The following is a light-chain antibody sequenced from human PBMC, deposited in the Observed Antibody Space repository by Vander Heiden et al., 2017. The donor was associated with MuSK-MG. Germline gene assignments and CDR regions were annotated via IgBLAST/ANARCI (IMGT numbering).Light chain of an antibody. CDR2: AAS. Sequence: DIQMTQSPSSLSASVGDRVTITCRASQSISSYLDWYQQKPGQAPRLLIYAASNWPSGIPARFSGSGSGTDFTLTISSLEPEDFAVYYCQQRCNCPYPFGPGTKVXIK. CDR3: QQRCNCPYP. J-gene: IGKJ4*01. V-gene: IGKV1-39*01. CDR1: QSISSY.